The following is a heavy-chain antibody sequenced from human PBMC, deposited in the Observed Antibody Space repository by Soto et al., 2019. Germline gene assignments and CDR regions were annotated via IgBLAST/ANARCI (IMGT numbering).Heavy chain of an antibody. D-gene: IGHD3-3*01. CDR3: ARVGPPRLEWLSPYFDYYYMDV. CDR2: ISAYNGNT. V-gene: IGHV1-18*01. J-gene: IGHJ6*03. Sequence: ASVKVSCKASGYTFTSYGISWVRQAPGQGLEWMGWISAYNGNTNYAQKLQGRVTMTTDTSTSTAYMELRSLRSDDTAVYYCARVGPPRLEWLSPYFDYYYMDVWGKGTTVTVSS. CDR1: GYTFTSYG.